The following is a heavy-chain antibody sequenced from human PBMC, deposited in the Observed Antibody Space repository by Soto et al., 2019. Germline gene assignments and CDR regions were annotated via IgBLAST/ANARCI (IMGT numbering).Heavy chain of an antibody. J-gene: IGHJ4*02. D-gene: IGHD2-15*01. CDR1: GFTFSSYG. Sequence: GGSLRLSCAASGFTFSSYGMHWVRQAPGKGLEWVAVIWYDGSNKYYADSVKGRFTISRDNSKNTLYLQMNSLRAEDTAVYYCARRNCSGGSCFQFDYWGQGTLVTVSS. CDR2: IWYDGSNK. CDR3: ARRNCSGGSCFQFDY. V-gene: IGHV3-33*01.